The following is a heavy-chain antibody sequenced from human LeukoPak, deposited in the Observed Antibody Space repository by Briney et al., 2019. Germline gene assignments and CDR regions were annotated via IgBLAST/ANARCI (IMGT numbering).Heavy chain of an antibody. D-gene: IGHD3-22*01. V-gene: IGHV3-66*01. CDR2: IYSGGST. Sequence: PGGSLRLSCAPSGFTVSSNYMSWVRQAPGKGLEWVSVIYSGGSTYYADSVKGRFTISRDNSKNTLYLQMNSLRAEDTAVYYCSTWHYYDSSGLDYWGQGTLVTVSS. CDR3: STWHYYDSSGLDY. J-gene: IGHJ4*02. CDR1: GFTVSSNY.